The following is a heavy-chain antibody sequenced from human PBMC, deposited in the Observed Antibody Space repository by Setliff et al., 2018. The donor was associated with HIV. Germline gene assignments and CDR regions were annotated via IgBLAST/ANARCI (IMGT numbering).Heavy chain of an antibody. Sequence: ASVKVSCKASGDTFTGYYMHWVRQASGQGLEWMGWINVNSGGTKYAQKFQGRVTMTRDTSISTAYMEVSSLRSDDTAVYYCARDGGGFLPQDPWGQGTLVT. CDR1: GDTFTGYY. D-gene: IGHD3-3*01. J-gene: IGHJ5*02. CDR3: ARDGGGFLPQDP. V-gene: IGHV1-2*02. CDR2: INVNSGGT.